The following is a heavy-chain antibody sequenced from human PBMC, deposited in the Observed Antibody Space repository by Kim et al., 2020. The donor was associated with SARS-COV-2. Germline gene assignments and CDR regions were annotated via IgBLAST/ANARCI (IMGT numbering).Heavy chain of an antibody. CDR3: TRGPF. CDR2: NDGAPH. Sequence: NDGAPHLYADSVKGRFTISRDNSKNTLYLQMTGLRADDTGVYYCTRGPFWGQGTLVTVSS. J-gene: IGHJ4*02. V-gene: IGHV3-74*01.